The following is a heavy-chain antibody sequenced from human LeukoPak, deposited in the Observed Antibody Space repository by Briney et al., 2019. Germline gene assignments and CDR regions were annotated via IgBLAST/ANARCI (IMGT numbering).Heavy chain of an antibody. Sequence: ASVKVSCKASGYTFTSYYMHWVRQAPGQGLEWMGIINPSGGSTSYSQKFQGRVTMTRDTSTSTVYMELSSLRSEDTAVYYCAREVGSGYFDYWGQGTLVTVSS. CDR1: GYTFTSYY. CDR2: INPSGGST. J-gene: IGHJ4*02. V-gene: IGHV1-46*01. D-gene: IGHD1-26*01. CDR3: AREVGSGYFDY.